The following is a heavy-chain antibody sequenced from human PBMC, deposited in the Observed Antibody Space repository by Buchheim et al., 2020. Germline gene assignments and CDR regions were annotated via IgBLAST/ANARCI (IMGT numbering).Heavy chain of an antibody. V-gene: IGHV3-74*01. CDR3: ARDKDRSFDY. Sequence: EVQLVESGGGLVQPGGSLRLSCAASGFTFSSYWMVWVRQAPGKGLLYVSDLNGDGSTTRYADSVRGRFTISRDNAKNTLYLQMTSLRVEDTAVYYCARDKDRSFDYWGQGTL. CDR1: GFTFSSYW. CDR2: LNGDGSTT. J-gene: IGHJ4*02.